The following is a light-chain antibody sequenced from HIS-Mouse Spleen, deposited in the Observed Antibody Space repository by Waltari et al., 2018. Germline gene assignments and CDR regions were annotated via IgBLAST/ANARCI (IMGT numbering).Light chain of an antibody. J-gene: IGLJ2*01. CDR3: SSYTSSSTLLVV. Sequence: QSALTQPASVSGSPGQSITISCTGPSSDVGGSHYVSCYQQHPGKAPKLMIYDVSNRPSGVSNRFSGSKSGNTASLTISGLQAEDEADYYCSSYTSSSTLLVVFGGGTKLTVL. CDR2: DVS. CDR1: SSDVGGSHY. V-gene: IGLV2-14*03.